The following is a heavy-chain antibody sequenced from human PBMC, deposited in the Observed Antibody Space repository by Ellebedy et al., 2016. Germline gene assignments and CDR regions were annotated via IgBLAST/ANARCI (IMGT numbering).Heavy chain of an antibody. Sequence: SGPTLVKPTQTLTLTCTFSGFSLSTNAEGVGWIRQPPGKALEWLALIYWDGDKRYSPSVSSRVTITKDTSKNQVVLIMTKVDPVDTATYYCAHSEVGYYFDYWGQGTLVTVSS. D-gene: IGHD6-25*01. CDR3: AHSEVGYYFDY. V-gene: IGHV2-5*02. CDR1: GFSLSTNAEG. CDR2: IYWDGDK. J-gene: IGHJ4*02.